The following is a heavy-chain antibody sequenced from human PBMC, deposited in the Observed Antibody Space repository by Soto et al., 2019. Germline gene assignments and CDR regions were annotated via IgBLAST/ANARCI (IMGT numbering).Heavy chain of an antibody. Sequence: LSLTCAVYGGSFRGYYWSWIRQPPGKGLEWIGEINHSGSTNYNPSLKSRVTISVDTSKNQFSLKLSSVTAADTAVYYCARAGYSYGWSTIDYWGQGTLVTVSS. D-gene: IGHD5-18*01. V-gene: IGHV4-34*01. CDR3: ARAGYSYGWSTIDY. J-gene: IGHJ4*02. CDR2: INHSGST. CDR1: GGSFRGYY.